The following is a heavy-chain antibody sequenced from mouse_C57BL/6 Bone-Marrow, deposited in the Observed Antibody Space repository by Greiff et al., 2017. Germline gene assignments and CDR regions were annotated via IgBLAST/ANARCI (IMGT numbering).Heavy chain of an antibody. CDR1: GYTFTDHT. J-gene: IGHJ3*01. Sequence: QVQLQQSDAELVKPGASVKISCKVSGYTFTDHTIHWMKQRPEQGLEWIGYIYPRDGSTKYNEKFKGKATLTADKSSSTAYMQLNSLTSEDSAVYFCARGGIYYGNYTWFAYWGQGTLVTVSA. CDR3: ARGGIYYGNYTWFAY. CDR2: IYPRDGST. D-gene: IGHD2-1*01. V-gene: IGHV1-78*01.